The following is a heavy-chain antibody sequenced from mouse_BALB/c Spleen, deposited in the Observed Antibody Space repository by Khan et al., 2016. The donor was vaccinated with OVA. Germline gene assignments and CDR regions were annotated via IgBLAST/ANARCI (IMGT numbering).Heavy chain of an antibody. CDR2: IYPGNSDT. Sequence: EVQLQRSGTVLARPGASVKMSCKASGYTFTRSWMHWVKQRPGQGLEWIGAIYPGNSDTNYNEKFKGKAKLTAVTSTSTAYMELSSLTNEDSAVYYCTRRNWDVAWFAYWGQGTLVTVSA. D-gene: IGHD4-1*01. J-gene: IGHJ3*01. CDR3: TRRNWDVAWFAY. V-gene: IGHV1-5*01. CDR1: GYTFTRSW.